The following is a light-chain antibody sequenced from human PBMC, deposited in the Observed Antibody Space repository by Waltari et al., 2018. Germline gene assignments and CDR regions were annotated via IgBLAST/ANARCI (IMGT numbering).Light chain of an antibody. Sequence: EIVLTQSPATLSLSPGERATLSCRASQSVNIYLAWYQQNPGQAPRLLIYDTSNRAAGIPARFSGSGSGTDFTLTISSLEPEDFAVYYCQQRSGWPQTFGQGTRLEI. V-gene: IGKV3-11*01. CDR3: QQRSGWPQT. CDR1: QSVNIY. J-gene: IGKJ2*01. CDR2: DTS.